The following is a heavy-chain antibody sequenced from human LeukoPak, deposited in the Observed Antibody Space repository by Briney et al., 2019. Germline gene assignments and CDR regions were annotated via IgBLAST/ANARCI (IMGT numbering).Heavy chain of an antibody. CDR2: IYPGDSDT. V-gene: IGHV5-51*01. CDR1: GYSFTSYW. Sequence: GESLTISCKGSGYSFTSYWIGWVRQMPGKGLEWMGIIYPGDSDTRYSPSVQGQVTISADKSIRTAYLQWTSLKASDTAMYYCARHISSGGPFDYWGQGTLVTVSS. CDR3: ARHISSGGPFDY. J-gene: IGHJ4*02. D-gene: IGHD1-26*01.